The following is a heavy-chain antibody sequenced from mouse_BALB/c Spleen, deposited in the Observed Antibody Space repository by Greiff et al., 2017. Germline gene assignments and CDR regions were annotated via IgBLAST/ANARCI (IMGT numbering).Heavy chain of an antibody. D-gene: IGHD2-1*01. CDR3: VRHGGNYWYFDV. CDR2: IRSKSNNYAT. CDR1: GFTFNTYA. V-gene: IGHV10-1*02. J-gene: IGHJ1*01. Sequence: VQLVESGGGLVQPKGSLKLSCAASGFTFNTYAMNWVRQAPGKGLEWVARIRSKSNNYATYYADSVKDRFTISRDDSQSMLYLQMNNLKTEDTAMYYCVRHGGNYWYFDVWGAGTTVTVSS.